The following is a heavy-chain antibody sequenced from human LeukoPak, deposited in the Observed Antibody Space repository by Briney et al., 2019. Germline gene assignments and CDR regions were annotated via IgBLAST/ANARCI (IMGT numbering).Heavy chain of an antibody. V-gene: IGHV5-51*01. D-gene: IGHD3-10*01. CDR2: IYPGDSDT. J-gene: IGHJ6*02. CDR1: GYSFTSYW. Sequence: GESLKISCKGSGYSFTSYWIGWVRQMPGKGLEWMGIIYPGDSDTRYSPSFQGQVTISADKSISTAHLQWSSLKASDTAMYYCARQGYYGSAGYYYYGMDVWGQGTTVTVSS. CDR3: ARQGYYGSAGYYYYGMDV.